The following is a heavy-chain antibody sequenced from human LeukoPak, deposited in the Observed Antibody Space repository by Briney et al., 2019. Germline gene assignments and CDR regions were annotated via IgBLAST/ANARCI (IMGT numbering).Heavy chain of an antibody. V-gene: IGHV3-15*01. Sequence: GGSLILSCAASGFTFSNAWMSWVRQAPGKGLEWVGRIKSKTDGGTPDYAAPVKGRFTISRDDSKNTLYLQMNSLKTEDTAVYYCTGVSRSSWYDYWGQGTLVTVSS. CDR1: GFTFSNAW. J-gene: IGHJ4*02. D-gene: IGHD6-13*01. CDR2: IKSKTDGGTP. CDR3: TGVSRSSWYDY.